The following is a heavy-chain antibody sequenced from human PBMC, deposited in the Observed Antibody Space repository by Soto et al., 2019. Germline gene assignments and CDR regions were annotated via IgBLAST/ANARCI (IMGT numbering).Heavy chain of an antibody. Sequence: SLRLSCAASGFTFSSYAMHWVRQAPGKGLEWVAVISYDGSNKYYADSVKGRFTISRDNSKNTLYLQMNSLRAEDTAVYYCARESFGVTIFGVALRGYYYYGMDVWGQGTTVTVSS. D-gene: IGHD3-3*01. CDR1: GFTFSSYA. V-gene: IGHV3-30-3*01. CDR3: ARESFGVTIFGVALRGYYYYGMDV. J-gene: IGHJ6*02. CDR2: ISYDGSNK.